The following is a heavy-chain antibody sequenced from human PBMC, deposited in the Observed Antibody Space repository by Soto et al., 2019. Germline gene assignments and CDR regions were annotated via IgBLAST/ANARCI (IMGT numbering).Heavy chain of an antibody. CDR2: ISYDGSNK. CDR3: AKDGQAIVVVPVLYYMDV. CDR1: GFTFSSYG. V-gene: IGHV3-30*18. Sequence: QVQLVESGGGVVQPGRSLRLSCAASGFTFSSYGMHWVRQAPGKGLEWVAVISYDGSNKYYADSVKGRFTISRDNSKNTLYLQMNSLRAEDTAVYYCAKDGQAIVVVPVLYYMDVWGKGTTVTVSS. D-gene: IGHD2-2*01. J-gene: IGHJ6*03.